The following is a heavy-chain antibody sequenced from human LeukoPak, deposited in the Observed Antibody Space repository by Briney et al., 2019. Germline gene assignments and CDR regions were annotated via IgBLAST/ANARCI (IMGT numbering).Heavy chain of an antibody. V-gene: IGHV3-74*01. CDR1: GFSFSNYW. Sequence: PGGSLRLSCAASGFSFSNYWMHWVRQAPGKGLVWVSRFNSDGISTTYADPVKGRFTISRDNAKNTLYLQMNSLRADDTAVYYCAREYCSSKSCPTFDYWGQGTRVTVSS. D-gene: IGHD2-2*01. CDR3: AREYCSSKSCPTFDY. CDR2: FNSDGIST. J-gene: IGHJ4*02.